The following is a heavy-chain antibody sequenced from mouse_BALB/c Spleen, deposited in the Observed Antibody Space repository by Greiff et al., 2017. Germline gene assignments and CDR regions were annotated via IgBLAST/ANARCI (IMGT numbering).Heavy chain of an antibody. Sequence: EVQLQESGPELVKPGASVKISCKASGYSFTGYFMNWVMQSHGKSLEWIGRINPYNGDTFYNQKFKGKATLTVDKSSSTAHMELRSLASEDSAVYYCARSGGYSYWYFDVWGAGTTVTVSS. CDR1: GYSFTGYF. D-gene: IGHD2-3*01. CDR2: INPYNGDT. CDR3: ARSGGYSYWYFDV. J-gene: IGHJ1*01. V-gene: IGHV1-20*02.